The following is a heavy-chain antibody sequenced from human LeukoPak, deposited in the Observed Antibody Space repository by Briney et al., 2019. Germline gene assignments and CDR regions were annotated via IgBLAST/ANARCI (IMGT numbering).Heavy chain of an antibody. CDR3: ALYDSSGYYHYLDY. CDR2: IIPIFGTA. J-gene: IGHJ4*02. D-gene: IGHD3-22*01. V-gene: IGHV1-69*13. Sequence: SVKVSCKASGGTFSSYAISWVRQAPGQGLEWMGGIIPIFGTANYAQKFQGRVTITADESTSTAYMELSSLRSEDTAVYYCALYDSSGYYHYLDYWGQGTLVTVSS. CDR1: GGTFSSYA.